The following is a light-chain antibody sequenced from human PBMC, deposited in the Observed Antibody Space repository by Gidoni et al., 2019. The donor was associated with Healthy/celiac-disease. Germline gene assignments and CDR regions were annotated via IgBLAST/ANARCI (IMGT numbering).Light chain of an antibody. CDR3: QACDSSTGV. Sequence: SYELPQPPSVSVSPGQTASITCSGDKLGDKYACWYQQKPGQSPVLVIYQDSKRPSGIPERFSGSNSGNTATLTISGTQAMDEADYYCQACDSSTGVFGGGTKLTVL. J-gene: IGLJ2*01. CDR1: KLGDKY. V-gene: IGLV3-1*01. CDR2: QDS.